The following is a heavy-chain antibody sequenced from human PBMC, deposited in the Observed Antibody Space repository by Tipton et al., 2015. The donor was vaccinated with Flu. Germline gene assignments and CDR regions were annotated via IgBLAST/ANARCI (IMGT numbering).Heavy chain of an antibody. Sequence: SLRLSCAASGFTFSTYGMYWVRQAPGKGLEWVAVISADGSKTYYADSVKGRFSISRDNSKNTLYRQMNSLRVEDTAVYYCARDPFLGTGDAFDVWGRGTMVTVSS. CDR2: ISADGSKT. CDR1: GFTFSTYG. J-gene: IGHJ3*01. V-gene: IGHV3-30*03. CDR3: ARDPFLGTGDAFDV. D-gene: IGHD2/OR15-2a*01.